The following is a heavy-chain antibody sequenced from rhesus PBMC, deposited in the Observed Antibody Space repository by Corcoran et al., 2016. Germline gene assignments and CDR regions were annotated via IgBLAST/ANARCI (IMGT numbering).Heavy chain of an antibody. D-gene: IGHD1-26*01. Sequence: EVPLVQSGAAVQKPGASVNISCTASGYTFHAYYLPWVLQAPGNGLEWMGRVDPEDGEEIHAQKFLDRVTITAYTSTDTAYMELSSLRSEDTAVYYCATVGTGTDGYFDVWGPGTPITISS. CDR3: ATVGTGTDGYFDV. V-gene: IGHV1-111*02. CDR2: VDPEDGEE. CDR1: GYTFHAYY. J-gene: IGHJ2*01.